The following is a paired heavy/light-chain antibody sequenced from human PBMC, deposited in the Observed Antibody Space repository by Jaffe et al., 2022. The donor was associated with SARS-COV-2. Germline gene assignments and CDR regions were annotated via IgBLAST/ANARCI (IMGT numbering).Light chain of an antibody. CDR1: QSVLYSSNSKHY. CDR2: WAS. V-gene: IGKV4-1*01. CDR3: QQYYTTLMWT. Sequence: DIVMTQSPDSLAVSLGERATINCKSSQSVLYSSNSKHYLAWYQQKPGQPPKLLIYWASTRESGVPDRFSGSGSGTDFTLTISSLQAEDVAVYYCQQYYTTLMWTFGQGTKVEIK. J-gene: IGKJ1*01.
Heavy chain of an antibody. Sequence: EVQLVESGGGLVQPGESLRLSCAASGFTFSSYAIIWVRQAPGKGLEWVSSISGSVDTTYYADSVKGRFTIFRDNSKNTVYLQMNSLRAEDTAVYYCVKASGAWFWGQGTLVTVSS. J-gene: IGHJ4*02. V-gene: IGHV3-23*04. D-gene: IGHD2-21*02. CDR3: VKASGAWF. CDR1: GFTFSSYA. CDR2: ISGSVDTT.